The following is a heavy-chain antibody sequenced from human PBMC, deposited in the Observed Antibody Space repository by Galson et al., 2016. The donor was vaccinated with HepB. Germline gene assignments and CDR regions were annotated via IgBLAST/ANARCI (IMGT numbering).Heavy chain of an antibody. J-gene: IGHJ4*02. D-gene: IGHD6-13*01. CDR3: AREMGVAAPAVFDY. CDR1: GFSFSNCW. CDR2: IKYDGTEK. V-gene: IGHV3-7*01. Sequence: SLRLSCAASGFSFSNCWMSWVRQAPGKGLEWVANIKYDGTEKSYVGSVKGRFTISRDNAKNSLYLQMNSLRVEDTAVYYCAREMGVAAPAVFDYWGQGTLVTVSS.